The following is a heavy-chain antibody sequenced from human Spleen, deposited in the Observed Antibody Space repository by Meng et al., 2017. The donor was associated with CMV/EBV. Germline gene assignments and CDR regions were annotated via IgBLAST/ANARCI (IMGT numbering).Heavy chain of an antibody. CDR1: GGSISTSSSY. V-gene: IGHV4-39*02. D-gene: IGHD6-6*01. CDR3: ARDHIAARPFDY. Sequence: TVSGGSISTSSSYWGWIRQPPGKGLEWIGSIHYSGNTYYNPSLKSRVTISADTSKNHFSLRLSSVTAADTAVYYCARDHIAARPFDYWGQGTLVTVSS. J-gene: IGHJ4*02. CDR2: IHYSGNT.